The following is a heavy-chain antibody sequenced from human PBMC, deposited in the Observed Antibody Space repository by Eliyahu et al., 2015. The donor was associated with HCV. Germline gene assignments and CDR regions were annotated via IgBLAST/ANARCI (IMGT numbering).Heavy chain of an antibody. Sequence: QVQLQESXPGLVKPSETLSLICTVSXGSXXSYXWSWIRQPPGKGLEWIGYTHHXGSSHCNPSLKSRVTMSVDTSKNQLSLKLSSVTAADTAVYYCASGGGGIAMAGTGGWFDPWGQGTLVTVSS. J-gene: IGHJ5*02. CDR3: ASGGGGIAMAGTGGWFDP. D-gene: IGHD6-19*01. CDR2: THHXGSS. V-gene: IGHV4-59*01. CDR1: XGSXXSYX.